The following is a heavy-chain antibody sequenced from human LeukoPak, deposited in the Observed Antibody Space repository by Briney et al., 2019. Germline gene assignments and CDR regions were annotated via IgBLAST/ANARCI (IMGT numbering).Heavy chain of an antibody. CDR3: AKGGKWDVTPFDY. V-gene: IGHV3-23*01. J-gene: IGHJ4*02. Sequence: GGSLRLSCTATGFTFSNFGMAWVRQAPGQGLEWVSTISGSGGNMYQADSVKGRFTISRDNSRSTLYLQMNSLRAEDTAVYYCAKGGKWDVTPFDYWGQGTLVTVSS. CDR2: ISGSGGNM. CDR1: GFTFSNFG. D-gene: IGHD1-26*01.